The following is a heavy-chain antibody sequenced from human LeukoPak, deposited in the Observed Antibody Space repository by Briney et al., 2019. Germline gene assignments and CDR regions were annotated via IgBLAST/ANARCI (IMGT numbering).Heavy chain of an antibody. CDR1: GYTFGDHG. D-gene: IGHD1-26*01. CDR2: LNPNGGNI. J-gene: IGHJ4*02. V-gene: IGHV3-20*04. Sequence: GGSLRLSCAGSGYTFGDHGSKWVGQAPGKGLEWVSGLNPNGGNIGYADSVKGRFTLSRDNAKNSLYLQMNSLRAEDTALYYCARARSYGAFQDWGQGTLVTVSS. CDR3: ARARSYGAFQD.